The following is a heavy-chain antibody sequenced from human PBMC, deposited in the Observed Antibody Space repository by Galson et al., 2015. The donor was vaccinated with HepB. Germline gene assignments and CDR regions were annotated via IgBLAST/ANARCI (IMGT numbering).Heavy chain of an antibody. D-gene: IGHD3-22*01. J-gene: IGHJ4*02. Sequence: SLRLSCAASGFTFSSYGMHWVRQAPGKGLEWVAVISYDGSNKYYADSVKGRFTISRDNSKNTLYLQMNSLRAEDTAVYYCAKGYYYDSSGYLKDWGQGTLVTVSS. V-gene: IGHV3-30*18. CDR3: AKGYYYDSSGYLKD. CDR2: ISYDGSNK. CDR1: GFTFSSYG.